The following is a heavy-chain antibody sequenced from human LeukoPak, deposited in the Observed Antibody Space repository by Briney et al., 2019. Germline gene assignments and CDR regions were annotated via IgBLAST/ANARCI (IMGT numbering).Heavy chain of an antibody. CDR3: ARDMWGAFDY. J-gene: IGHJ4*02. Sequence: GGSLRLSCAASGFTFSAYWMHWVRRAPGKGPVWVSRISPGGSHTYYADSVKGRFTVSRDNAKNTLYLQISSLRAEDTAVHYCARDMWGAFDYWGQGTLVTVSS. V-gene: IGHV3-74*01. CDR2: ISPGGSHT. CDR1: GFTFSAYW. D-gene: IGHD1-26*01.